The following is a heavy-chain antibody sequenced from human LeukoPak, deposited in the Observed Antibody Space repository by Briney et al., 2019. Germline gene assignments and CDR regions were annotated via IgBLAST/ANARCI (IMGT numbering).Heavy chain of an antibody. CDR2: INPSGGST. CDR1: GYTFTSYY. D-gene: IGHD3-9*01. V-gene: IGHV1-46*03. Sequence: GASVKVSCKASGYTFTSYYMHWVRQAPGQGLEWMGIINPSGGSTSYAQKFQDRVTMTRDTSTSTVYMELSSLRSEDTAVYYCARVGYDILTGYYFAFDIWGQGTMVTVSS. CDR3: ARVGYDILTGYYFAFDI. J-gene: IGHJ3*02.